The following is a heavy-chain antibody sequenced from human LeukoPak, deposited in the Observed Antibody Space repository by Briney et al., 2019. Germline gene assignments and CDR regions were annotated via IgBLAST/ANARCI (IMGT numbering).Heavy chain of an antibody. J-gene: IGHJ4*02. CDR1: GGSISSGGYY. CDR3: AREGDFWSGSFDY. Sequence: SETLSLTCTVSGGSISSGGYYWSWIRQHPGKGLEWIGYIYYSGSTYYNPSLKSRVTISVDTSKNQFSLKLSSVTAADTAVYYCAREGDFWSGSFDYWGQGTLVTVSS. CDR2: IYYSGST. V-gene: IGHV4-31*03. D-gene: IGHD3-3*01.